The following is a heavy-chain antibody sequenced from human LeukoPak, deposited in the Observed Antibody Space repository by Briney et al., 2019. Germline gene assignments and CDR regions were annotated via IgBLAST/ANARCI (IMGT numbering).Heavy chain of an antibody. J-gene: IGHJ4*02. CDR2: IYHSGST. Sequence: SETLSLTCTVSGYSISSGYYWGWIRQPPGKGLEWIGSIYHSGSTYYNPSLKSRVTISVDTSKNQFSLKLSSVTAADTAVYYCAREEVGVVVVPAARVVDYWGQGTLVTVSS. CDR3: AREEVGVVVVPAARVVDY. V-gene: IGHV4-38-2*02. D-gene: IGHD2-2*01. CDR1: GYSISSGYY.